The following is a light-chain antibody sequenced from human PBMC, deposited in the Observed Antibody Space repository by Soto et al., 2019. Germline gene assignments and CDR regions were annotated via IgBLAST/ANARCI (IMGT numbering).Light chain of an antibody. V-gene: IGKV3-20*01. Sequence: VLTQSPGTRSLSPGERATLSCRASQSIGSSYLAWYQQKPGQAPRLLIYGASSRATGIPDRFSGGGSGTDFSLTISRLDPEDFAVYYCQQYSSSPITFGQGTRLEIK. CDR2: GAS. CDR1: QSIGSSY. J-gene: IGKJ5*01. CDR3: QQYSSSPIT.